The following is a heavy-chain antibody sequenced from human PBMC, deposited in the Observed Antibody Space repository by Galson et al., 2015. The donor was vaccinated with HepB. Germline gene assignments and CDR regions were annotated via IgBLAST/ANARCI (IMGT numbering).Heavy chain of an antibody. D-gene: IGHD3-10*01. CDR1: RHIFSDY. V-gene: IGHV1-2*06. J-gene: IGHJ4*02. CDR3: ARDDGGFGLDY. CDR2: IIPSSGDT. Sequence: SVKVSCKASRHIFSDYIHWVRQAPGQGLEWMGRIIPSSGDTGYSQNFQGRVTMTRDTSISTAYLELTRLISDDTAIYYCARDDGGFGLDYWGQGTLVTVSS.